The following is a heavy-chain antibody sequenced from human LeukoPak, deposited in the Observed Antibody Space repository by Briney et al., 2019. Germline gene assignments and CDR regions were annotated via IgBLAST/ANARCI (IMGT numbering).Heavy chain of an antibody. CDR2: ISGSGSNA. J-gene: IGHJ4*02. Sequence: GGSLRLSCAAPGFTFNTYAMTWVRQAPGMGLEWVSGISGSGSNANYAGSVKGRFTISRDNSKNTLYLQMNSLRVEDTALYYCAKDLQRWIQLPDYWGQGTLVTVSS. D-gene: IGHD5-24*01. CDR1: GFTFNTYA. V-gene: IGHV3-23*01. CDR3: AKDLQRWIQLPDY.